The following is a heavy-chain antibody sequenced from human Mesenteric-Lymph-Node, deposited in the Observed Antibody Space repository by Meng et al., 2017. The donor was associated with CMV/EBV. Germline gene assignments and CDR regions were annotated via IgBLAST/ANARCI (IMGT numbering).Heavy chain of an antibody. J-gene: IGHJ5*02. V-gene: IGHV4-39*07. CDR1: GGSINSNGYY. CDR3: AREIVGATGWFDP. D-gene: IGHD1-26*01. CDR2: VYSSGST. Sequence: SETLSLTCAVSGGSINSNGYYWGWIRQPPGKGLEWIGSVYSSGSTYSNSSLRSRVTISIDTSQNKFSLNLRSVTAADTAVYYCAREIVGATGWFDPWGQGTLVTVSS.